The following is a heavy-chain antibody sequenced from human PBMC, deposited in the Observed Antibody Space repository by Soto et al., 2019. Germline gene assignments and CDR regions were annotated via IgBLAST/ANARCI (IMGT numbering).Heavy chain of an antibody. CDR2: FYTSTNT. CDR1: GGSSRNYY. CDR3: VRTKPGDPWFDP. J-gene: IGHJ5*02. V-gene: IGHV4-4*07. Sequence: SETLSPTCTVSGGSSRNYYWSWIRQPAGKGLEWIGRFYTSTNTNYNPSLKSRVSMSVDTSKNQLSLKLSSVTAADTAVYYCVRTKPGDPWFDPWGQGTLVTVSS. D-gene: IGHD1-1*01.